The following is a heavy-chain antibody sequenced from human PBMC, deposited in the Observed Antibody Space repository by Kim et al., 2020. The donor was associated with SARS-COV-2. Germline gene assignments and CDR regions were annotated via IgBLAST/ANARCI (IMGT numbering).Heavy chain of an antibody. CDR3: AGIRYSYGLRYNWFDP. CDR1: GFTFSSYW. Sequence: GGSLRLSCAASGFTFSSYWMSWVRQAPGKGLEWVANIKQDGSEKYYVDSVKGRFTISRDNAKNSLYLQMNSLRAEDTAVYYCAGIRYSYGLRYNWFDPWGQGTLVTVSS. J-gene: IGHJ5*02. V-gene: IGHV3-7*03. D-gene: IGHD5-18*01. CDR2: IKQDGSEK.